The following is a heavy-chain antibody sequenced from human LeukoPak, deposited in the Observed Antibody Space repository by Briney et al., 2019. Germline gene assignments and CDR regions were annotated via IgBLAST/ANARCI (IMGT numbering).Heavy chain of an antibody. CDR3: ARDGRYCPSANCPSKGVD. CDR2: IYYSGST. J-gene: IGHJ4*02. V-gene: IGHV4-30-4*01. CDR1: GGSISSGDYY. D-gene: IGHD2-2*01. Sequence: PSETLSLIRTVSGGSISSGDYYWSWIRQPPGKGLEWIGYIYYSGSTYYNPSLKSRVTISLDTSKHQFSLRLSSVTAADTAVYYCARDGRYCPSANCPSKGVDWGQGTLVSVSS.